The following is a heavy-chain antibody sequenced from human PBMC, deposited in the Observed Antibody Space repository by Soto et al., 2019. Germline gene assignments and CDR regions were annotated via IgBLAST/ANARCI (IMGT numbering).Heavy chain of an antibody. J-gene: IGHJ6*02. D-gene: IGHD1-1*01. CDR1: GYTFTGYY. V-gene: IGHV1-2*04. CDR3: ARDLGTGTTGYYYGMDV. Sequence: ASVKVSCKASGYTFTGYYMHWVRQAPGQGLEWMGWINPNSGGTNYAQKFQGWVTMTRDTSISTAYMELSRLRSDDTAVYYCARDLGTGTTGYYYGMDVWGQGTTVTVSS. CDR2: INPNSGGT.